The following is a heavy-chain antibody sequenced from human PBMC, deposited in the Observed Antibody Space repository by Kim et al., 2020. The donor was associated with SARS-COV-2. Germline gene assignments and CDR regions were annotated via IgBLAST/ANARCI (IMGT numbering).Heavy chain of an antibody. CDR1: GFTFSSYA. CDR2: ISYDGSNK. CDR3: AREGYGNSYWGFDY. D-gene: IGHD4-17*01. J-gene: IGHJ4*02. V-gene: IGHV3-30*04. Sequence: GGSLRLSCAASGFTFSSYAMHWVRQAPGKGLEWVAVISYDGSNKYYADSVKGRFTISRDNSKNTLYLQMNSLRAGDTAVYYCAREGYGNSYWGFDYWGQG.